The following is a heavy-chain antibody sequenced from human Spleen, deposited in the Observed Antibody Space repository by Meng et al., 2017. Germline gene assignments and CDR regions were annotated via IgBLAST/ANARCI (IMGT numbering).Heavy chain of an antibody. CDR1: GFTVSSNY. D-gene: IGHD3-16*01. J-gene: IGHJ4*02. Sequence: GESLKISCAASGFTVSSNYMSCVRQAPGKGLEWVSVIYSGGSTYDADSVKGRFTISRDDSKNTLYLQMNSLRAEDTAVYYCARGGPYYDYAFDSWGQGTLVTVSS. V-gene: IGHV3-53*01. CDR3: ARGGPYYDYAFDS. CDR2: IYSGGST.